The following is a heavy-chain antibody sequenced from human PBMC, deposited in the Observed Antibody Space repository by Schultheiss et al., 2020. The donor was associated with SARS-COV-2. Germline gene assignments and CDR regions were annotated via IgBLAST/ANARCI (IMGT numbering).Heavy chain of an antibody. V-gene: IGHV3-30*18. CDR3: AKQSSSWSDY. CDR1: GFTFSSYT. CDR2: ISYDGSNK. Sequence: GGSLRLSCAASGFTFSSYTMHWARQAPGKGLEWVTLISYDGSNKYYADSVKGRFTISRDNSKNTLYLQMNSLRAEDTAVYYCAKQSSSWSDYWGQGTLVTVSS. D-gene: IGHD6-13*01. J-gene: IGHJ4*02.